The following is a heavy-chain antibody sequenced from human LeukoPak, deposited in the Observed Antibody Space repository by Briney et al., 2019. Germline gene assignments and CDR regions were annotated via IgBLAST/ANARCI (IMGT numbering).Heavy chain of an antibody. D-gene: IGHD2-2*01. Sequence: PGGSLRLSCSASGFTFSSYTIRWVRQAPGKGLEYVSGISSSGGSTDYADSVKGRFTISRDNSKNTLYLQMSSLRAEDTAVYYCVKSPHPTNSYFDNWGQGTLVTVSS. CDR3: VKSPHPTNSYFDN. J-gene: IGHJ4*02. CDR1: GFTFSSYT. V-gene: IGHV3-64D*09. CDR2: ISSSGGST.